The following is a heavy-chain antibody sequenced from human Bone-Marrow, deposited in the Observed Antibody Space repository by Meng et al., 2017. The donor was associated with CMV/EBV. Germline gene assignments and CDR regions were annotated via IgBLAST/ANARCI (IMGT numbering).Heavy chain of an antibody. CDR1: GFTFSSYA. Sequence: GESLKISCAASGFTFSSYAMHWVRQAPGKGLEWVTVISYDGNTKYHADSLKGRFTISRDNSKNTLYLQMNSLRVEDTAVYYCARARYLEWLSPHAFDIWGQRTMVTVSS. J-gene: IGHJ3*02. CDR2: ISYDGNTK. D-gene: IGHD3-3*01. CDR3: ARARYLEWLSPHAFDI. V-gene: IGHV3-30*04.